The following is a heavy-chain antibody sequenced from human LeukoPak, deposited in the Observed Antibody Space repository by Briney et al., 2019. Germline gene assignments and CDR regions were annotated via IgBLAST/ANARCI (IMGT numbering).Heavy chain of an antibody. CDR2: MSSSGRTI. Sequence: PGGSLRLSCAASGFMFSNYEMNWVRQAPGKGLEWVSYMSSSGRTIYYADSVKGRFTISRDNVKNSLYLQMNSLRAEDTAVYYCATEVDASYWGQGTLVTVSS. J-gene: IGHJ4*02. CDR3: ATEVDASY. D-gene: IGHD5-12*01. V-gene: IGHV3-48*03. CDR1: GFMFSNYE.